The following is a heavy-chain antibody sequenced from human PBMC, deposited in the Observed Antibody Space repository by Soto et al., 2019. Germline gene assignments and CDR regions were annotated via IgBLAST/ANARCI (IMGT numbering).Heavy chain of an antibody. CDR2: ISAYNGNT. J-gene: IGHJ6*03. D-gene: IGHD1-26*01. CDR1: GYTFTSYG. V-gene: IGHV1-18*01. CDR3: SRGAPGGYYYNYMDV. Sequence: ASVKVSCKASGYTFTSYGISWVRQAPGQGLEWMGWISAYNGNTNYAQKLQGRVTMTTDTSTSTAYRELRSLRSDDTAVYYCSRGAPGGYYYNYMDVWGKGTTVTVSS.